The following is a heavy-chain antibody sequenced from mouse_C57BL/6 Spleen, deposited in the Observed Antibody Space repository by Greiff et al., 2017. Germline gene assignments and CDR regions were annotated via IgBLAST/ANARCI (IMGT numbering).Heavy chain of an antibody. CDR3: TTPTVDY. CDR1: GFNIKDDY. V-gene: IGHV14-4*01. CDR2: IDPENGDT. J-gene: IGHJ2*01. Sequence: EVQGVESGAELVRPGASVKLSCTASGFNIKDDYMHWVKQRPEQGLEWIGWIDPENGDTEYASKFQGKATITADTSSNTAYLQLSSLTSEDTAVYYCTTPTVDYWGQGTTLTVSS. D-gene: IGHD1-1*01.